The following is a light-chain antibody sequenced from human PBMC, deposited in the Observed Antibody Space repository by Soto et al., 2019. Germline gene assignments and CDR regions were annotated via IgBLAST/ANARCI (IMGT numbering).Light chain of an antibody. CDR3: QQTSTTPWT. Sequence: IQMTQSPCSLSASVGDRVTITCRASQSIENYLNWYQQKPGKAPKFLISAASTLYSGVPSRFSGSGSGTDFTLTISRLQPEDFATYYCQQTSTTPWTFGQGTKVDI. CDR2: AAS. J-gene: IGKJ1*01. V-gene: IGKV1-39*01. CDR1: QSIENY.